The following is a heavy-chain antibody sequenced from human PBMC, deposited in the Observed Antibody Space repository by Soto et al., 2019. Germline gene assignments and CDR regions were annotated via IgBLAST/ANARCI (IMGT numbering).Heavy chain of an antibody. J-gene: IGHJ6*02. CDR1: GYDFASYA. CDR3: ARLAPYNIAWPLYYYGMDV. CDR2: IDGDSGDT. V-gene: IGHV1-3*01. D-gene: IGHD1-20*01. Sequence: QAQLVQSVTEVRKPGASVKISCEASGYDFASYAIHWVRQAPGQRLEWMGWIDGDSGDTKYSQSFQGGITFTRDISANSAFLEVDSLTFDDTAVYYCARLAPYNIAWPLYYYGMDVWGRGTTVLVSS.